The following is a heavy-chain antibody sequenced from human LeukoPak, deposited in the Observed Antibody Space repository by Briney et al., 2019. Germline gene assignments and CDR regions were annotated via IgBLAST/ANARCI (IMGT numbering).Heavy chain of an antibody. D-gene: IGHD1-1*01. V-gene: IGHV4-39*02. CDR2: ICSGGNL. CDR3: ARDGPWKSDY. J-gene: IGHJ4*02. Sequence: LETLSLTCTVSGGSVSSSYYWGWIRQPPGKGLEWIGSICSGGNLCSNPSLESRVTISVDSSRSHFFLHLTSATAADTAVYFCARDGPWKSDYWGQGTLVTVSS. CDR1: GGSVSSSYY.